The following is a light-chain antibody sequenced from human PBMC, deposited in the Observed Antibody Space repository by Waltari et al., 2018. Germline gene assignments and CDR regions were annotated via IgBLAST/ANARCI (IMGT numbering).Light chain of an antibody. CDR2: NND. J-gene: IGLJ3*02. CDR1: SSNHGSNS. V-gene: IGLV1-51*01. Sequence: QSVLTQPPSVSAAPGQTVTISCSGSSSNHGSNSVSWYYHLPGTAPKLLIYNNDKRPSGIPDRFSGSKSGTSASLGITGLQTGDEADYYCGTWDTSLTVWVLGGGTKVIVL. CDR3: GTWDTSLTVWV.